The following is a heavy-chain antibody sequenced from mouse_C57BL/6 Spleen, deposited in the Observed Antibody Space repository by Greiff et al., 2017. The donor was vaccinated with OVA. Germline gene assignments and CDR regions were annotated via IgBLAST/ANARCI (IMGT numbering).Heavy chain of an antibody. D-gene: IGHD3-2*02. CDR2: IDPETGGT. Sequence: QLQQSGAELVRPGASVTLSCKASGYTFTEYEMHWVKQTPVHGLEWIGAIDPETGGTAYNQKFKGKAILTADKSSSTAYMELRSLTSEDSAVYYCTSLDSSGYVWFAYWGQGTLVTVSA. V-gene: IGHV1-15*01. CDR1: GYTFTEYE. J-gene: IGHJ3*01. CDR3: TSLDSSGYVWFAY.